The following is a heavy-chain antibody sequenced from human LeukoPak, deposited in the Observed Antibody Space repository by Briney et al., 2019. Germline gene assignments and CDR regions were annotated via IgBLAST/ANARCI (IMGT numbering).Heavy chain of an antibody. CDR2: TVPIFGSP. D-gene: IGHD3-22*01. CDR1: GGTFSSDI. Sequence: SVKVSCKASGGTFSSDIISWLRQAPGQGPEWMGGTVPIFGSPNYAQRFLGRVTITTDESTSTAYMELSSLRAEGTAMYYCARAGLSYYYDDSGYYAFDIWGQGTMVTVSS. J-gene: IGHJ3*02. V-gene: IGHV1-69*05. CDR3: ARAGLSYYYDDSGYYAFDI.